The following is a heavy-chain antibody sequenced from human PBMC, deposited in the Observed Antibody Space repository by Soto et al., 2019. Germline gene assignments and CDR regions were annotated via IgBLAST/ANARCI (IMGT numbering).Heavy chain of an antibody. CDR1: GFTFSTYA. J-gene: IGHJ3*02. V-gene: IGHV3-23*01. CDR3: ARVKAQILSSGWYGGDDI. Sequence: EVQLLESGGGLVQPGGSLRLSCAASGFTFSTYAMSWVRQAPGKGLEWVATIRGSGGNTHYADSVKGRFTTSRDNSENTVYRQMTSLRAEVTTVYYCARVKAQILSSGWYGGDDIWGHGTMVTVSS. CDR2: IRGSGGNT. D-gene: IGHD6-19*01.